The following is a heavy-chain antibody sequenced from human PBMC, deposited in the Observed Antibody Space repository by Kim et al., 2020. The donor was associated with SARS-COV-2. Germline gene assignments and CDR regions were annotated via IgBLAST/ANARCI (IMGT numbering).Heavy chain of an antibody. CDR3: ASRPYFAAAGWFDP. D-gene: IGHD6-13*01. J-gene: IGHJ5*02. Sequence: NPSLKSRVTISVDTSKNQFSLKLSSVTAADTAVYYCASRPYFAAAGWFDPWGQGTLVTVSS. V-gene: IGHV4-39*01.